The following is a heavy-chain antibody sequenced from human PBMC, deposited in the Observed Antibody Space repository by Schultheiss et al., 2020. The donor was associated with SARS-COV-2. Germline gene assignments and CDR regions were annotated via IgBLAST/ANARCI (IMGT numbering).Heavy chain of an antibody. CDR2: ISSSSSYI. D-gene: IGHD2-15*01. V-gene: IGHV3-21*04. CDR1: GFTFSNSD. Sequence: GGSLRLSCAASGFTFSNSDMNWVRQAPGKGLEWVSSISSSSSYIYYADSVKGRFTISRDNSKNTLYLQMNSLRAEDTAVYYCAKDPRILDIWGQGTMVTVSS. J-gene: IGHJ3*02. CDR3: AKDPRILDI.